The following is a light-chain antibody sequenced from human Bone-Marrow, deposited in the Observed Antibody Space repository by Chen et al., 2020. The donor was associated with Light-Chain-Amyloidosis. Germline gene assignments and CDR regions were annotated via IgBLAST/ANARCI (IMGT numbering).Light chain of an antibody. J-gene: IGKJ4*02. CDR3: MQAIRTPLT. Sequence: DIVMTQSPLSLPVTPGEPASISCRSSQSLLHSTGYNFFNWYMQKPGQSPQLLIYLGSNRASGVPDRCSGRGSGTDCTLRISRVGAEDVGVYYCMQAIRTPLTFGGGTRVKIK. CDR2: LGS. CDR1: QSLLHSTGYNF. V-gene: IGKV2-28*01.